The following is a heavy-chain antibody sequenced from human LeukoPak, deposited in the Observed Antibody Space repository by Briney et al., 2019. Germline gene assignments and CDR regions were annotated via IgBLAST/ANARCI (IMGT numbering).Heavy chain of an antibody. J-gene: IGHJ4*02. CDR2: IYPGDSDT. CDR1: GYSFNSYW. Sequence: GESLKISCQGSGYSFNSYWIAWVRQMPGKGLEWMGLIYPGDSDTRYSPSFQGQITISADKSINTAYLPWSSLKASDTAMYYCARAYYCGGGSCKLEYWGQGTLVTVSS. D-gene: IGHD2-15*01. CDR3: ARAYYCGGGSCKLEY. V-gene: IGHV5-51*01.